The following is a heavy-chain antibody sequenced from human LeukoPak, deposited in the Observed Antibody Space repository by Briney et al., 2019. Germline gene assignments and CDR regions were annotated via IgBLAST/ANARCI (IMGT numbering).Heavy chain of an antibody. CDR2: IYYSGST. V-gene: IGHV4-30-4*01. CDR1: GGSISSGDYY. D-gene: IGHD4-17*01. Sequence: SETLSLTCTVSGGSISSGDYYWSWIRQPPGKGLEWIGYIYYSGSTYYNPSLKSRVTISVDTSKNQFSLKLSSVTAADTAVCYCARGRNDYGDYQPLLGYYFDYWGQGTLVTVSS. CDR3: ARGRNDYGDYQPLLGYYFDY. J-gene: IGHJ4*02.